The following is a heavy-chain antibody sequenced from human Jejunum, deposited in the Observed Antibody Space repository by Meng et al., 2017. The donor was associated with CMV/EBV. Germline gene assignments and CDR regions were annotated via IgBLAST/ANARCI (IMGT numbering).Heavy chain of an antibody. CDR1: CDPIGSGSHS. CDR3: ARDLTNKWFYY. V-gene: IGHV4-39*07. CDR2: MYFSGIA. D-gene: IGHD1-26*01. Sequence: QLQLQESGPGLVKPAATLSLTCTASCDPIGSGSHSWAWFRQPPGKRLEWIGSMYFSGIADYNPSLKSRVTISLHATQKQFSLRLTSVTAADSAVYFCARDLTNKWFYYWGQGTLVTVSS. J-gene: IGHJ4*02.